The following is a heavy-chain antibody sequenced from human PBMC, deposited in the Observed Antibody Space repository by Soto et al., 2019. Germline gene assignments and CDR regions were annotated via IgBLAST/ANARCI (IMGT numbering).Heavy chain of an antibody. CDR2: ISAYNGNT. Sequence: ASVKVSCKASGYPFTSYGIGWQRQPPGHRLEWMGWISAYNGNTTHAQKLQSRVTMTTDTSTSAAYMELRSLKSDDTAWYYCATGSGWYDFDYWGQGTLVTVSS. D-gene: IGHD6-19*01. CDR3: ATGSGWYDFDY. J-gene: IGHJ4*02. CDR1: GYPFTSYG. V-gene: IGHV1-18*04.